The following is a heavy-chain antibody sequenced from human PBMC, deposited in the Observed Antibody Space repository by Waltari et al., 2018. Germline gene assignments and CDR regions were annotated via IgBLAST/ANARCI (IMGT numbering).Heavy chain of an antibody. CDR2: INYIGNT. J-gene: IGHJ4*02. D-gene: IGHD3-3*01. Sequence: QLQLQESGPGLGKPSETLSLTCTVSGGPISRTRHFWGWIRQPPGKGLEWIGSINYIGNTYTNPSLKSRVTISVDTSKNQFSLKMNSVTATDTAVYYCARRARAGSGVYYFDSWGQGTLVTVSS. CDR1: GGPISRTRHF. CDR3: ARRARAGSGVYYFDS. V-gene: IGHV4-39*01.